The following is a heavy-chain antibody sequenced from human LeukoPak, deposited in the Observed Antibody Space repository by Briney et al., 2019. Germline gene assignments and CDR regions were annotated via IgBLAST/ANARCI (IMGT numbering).Heavy chain of an antibody. V-gene: IGHV4-59*12. CDR3: ARGSFFGLVFRR. J-gene: IGHJ4*02. CDR1: GGSISSYY. Sequence: PSETLSLTCTVSGGSISSYYWSWIRQPPGKGLEWIGYIYYSGSTNYNPSLKSRVTISVDTSKNQFSLKLSSVTAADTAVYYCARGSFFGLVFRRWGQGTLVTVSS. D-gene: IGHD3/OR15-3a*01. CDR2: IYYSGST.